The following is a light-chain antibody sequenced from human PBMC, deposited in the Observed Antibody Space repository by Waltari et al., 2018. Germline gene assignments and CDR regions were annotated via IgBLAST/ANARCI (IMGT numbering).Light chain of an antibody. Sequence: DIQMTQSPSTLSASGGDRVTITGRASQNIDDWFAWFQQKPGQAPNLLVYQVSNLQSGVPSRFSGSGSGTAFTLIISSLQPDDFATYFCQQYSVSPWTFGQGTKVEI. CDR3: QQYSVSPWT. V-gene: IGKV1-5*03. CDR2: QVS. J-gene: IGKJ1*01. CDR1: QNIDDW.